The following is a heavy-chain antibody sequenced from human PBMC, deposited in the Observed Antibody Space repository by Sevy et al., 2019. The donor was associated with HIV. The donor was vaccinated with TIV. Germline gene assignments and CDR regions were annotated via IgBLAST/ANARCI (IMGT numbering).Heavy chain of an antibody. V-gene: IGHV1-2*02. Sequence: ASVKVSCKASGYTFTGYYMHWVRQAPGQGLEWMGWINPNSGGTNYAQKFQGRVTMTRDTSISTAYMELSRLRSDDTAVYYCARPYCSSTSCYKGPGHFDYWGQGTLVTVSS. J-gene: IGHJ4*02. CDR1: GYTFTGYY. CDR3: ARPYCSSTSCYKGPGHFDY. D-gene: IGHD2-2*01. CDR2: INPNSGGT.